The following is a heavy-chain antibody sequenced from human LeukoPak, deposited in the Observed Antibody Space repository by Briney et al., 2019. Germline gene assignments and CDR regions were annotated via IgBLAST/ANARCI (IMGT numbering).Heavy chain of an antibody. CDR2: IHYSGST. V-gene: IGHV4-59*01. J-gene: IGHJ4*02. CDR3: ARDTRSVLLFDY. CDR1: GVSISDYY. D-gene: IGHD1-26*01. Sequence: SETLSLTCTVSGVSISDYYWSWIRQPPGKGLEWIGYIHYSGSTKYNPSLTSRDTISVDTSKNHFSLKLRSVTAADTSVYYRARDTRSVLLFDYWGQGTLVAVSS.